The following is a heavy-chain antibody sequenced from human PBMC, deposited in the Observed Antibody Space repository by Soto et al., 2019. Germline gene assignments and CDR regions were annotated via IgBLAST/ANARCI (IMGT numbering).Heavy chain of an antibody. CDR3: EKVPARIGVFSGWTGKYYFDY. CDR2: ISWNSGSI. J-gene: IGHJ4*02. V-gene: IGHV3-9*01. D-gene: IGHD6-19*01. CDR1: GFTFDDYA. Sequence: EVQLVESGGGLVQPGRSLRLSCAASGFTFDDYAMHWVRQAPGKGLEWVSGISWNSGSIGYADSVKGRFTISRDNAKNTLYLQMNSLKVKDTALYYCEKVPARIGVFSGWTGKYYFDYRGQGILVTVSS.